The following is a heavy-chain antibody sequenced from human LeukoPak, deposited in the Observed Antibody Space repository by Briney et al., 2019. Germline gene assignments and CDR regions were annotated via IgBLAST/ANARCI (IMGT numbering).Heavy chain of an antibody. CDR1: GGSISSYY. V-gene: IGHV4-59*08. D-gene: IGHD3-3*01. Sequence: SETLSLTCTVSGGSISSYYWSWIRQPPGKGLEWIGYIYYSGSTNYNPSLKSRATISVDTSRNQFSLKLNSVTAADTAVYYCARPYDFWSGYYWYFDLWGRGTLVTVSS. CDR2: IYYSGST. J-gene: IGHJ2*01. CDR3: ARPYDFWSGYYWYFDL.